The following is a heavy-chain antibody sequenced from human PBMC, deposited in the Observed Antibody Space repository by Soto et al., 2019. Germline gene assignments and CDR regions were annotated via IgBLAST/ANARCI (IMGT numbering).Heavy chain of an antibody. D-gene: IGHD2-21*02. V-gene: IGHV3-74*01. CDR2: IHSDGSST. Sequence: GGSLRLSCAASGFTFSYYWMHWVRQAPGQGLVWVSRIHSDGSSTTYADSVKGRFTISRDNAKNTLYLQMNSLRAEDTAVYYRARGDRAALDLWGQGTMVTVSS. CDR3: ARGDRAALDL. CDR1: GFTFSYYW. J-gene: IGHJ3*01.